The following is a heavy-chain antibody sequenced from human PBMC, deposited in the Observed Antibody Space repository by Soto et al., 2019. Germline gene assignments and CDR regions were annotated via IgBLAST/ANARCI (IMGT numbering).Heavy chain of an antibody. CDR3: ARDRYSSGYYDY. CDR1: GGSVSSGSYY. Sequence: KPSETLSLTCTVSGGSVSSGSYYWSWIRQPPGKGLEWIGYFYYTGITNYNPSLKSRVTISGDSSKNQFSLKLSSVTAADTAVYFCARDRYSSGYYDYWGQGTLVTVSS. CDR2: FYYTGIT. V-gene: IGHV4-61*01. D-gene: IGHD6-19*01. J-gene: IGHJ4*02.